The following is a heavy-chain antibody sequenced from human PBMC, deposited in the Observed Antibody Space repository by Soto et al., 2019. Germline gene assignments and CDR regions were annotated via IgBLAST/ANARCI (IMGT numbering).Heavy chain of an antibody. V-gene: IGHV4-39*01. Sequence: QLQLQESGPGLVKPSETLSLTCTVSGGSISSSSYYWGWIRQPPGKGLAWIGSIYYSGSTYYNPSLKSRVTISVDTSKNQFSLKLSSVTAADTAVYYCARRRQWRVLNDYGDVYFDYWGQGTLVTVSS. CDR1: GGSISSSSYY. CDR3: ARRRQWRVLNDYGDVYFDY. J-gene: IGHJ4*02. D-gene: IGHD4-17*01. CDR2: IYYSGST.